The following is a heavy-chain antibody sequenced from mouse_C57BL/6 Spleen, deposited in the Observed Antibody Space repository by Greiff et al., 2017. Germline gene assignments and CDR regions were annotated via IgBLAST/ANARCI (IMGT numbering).Heavy chain of an antibody. CDR2: IYPRSGNT. CDR3: DYYGSSHYFDY. Sequence: VQVVESGAELARPGASVKLSCKASGYTFTSYGISWVKQRTGQGLEWIGEIYPRSGNTYYNEKFKGKATLTADKSSSTAYMELRSLTSEDSAVYFCDYYGSSHYFDYWGQGTTLTVSS. CDR1: GYTFTSYG. D-gene: IGHD1-1*01. V-gene: IGHV1-81*01. J-gene: IGHJ2*01.